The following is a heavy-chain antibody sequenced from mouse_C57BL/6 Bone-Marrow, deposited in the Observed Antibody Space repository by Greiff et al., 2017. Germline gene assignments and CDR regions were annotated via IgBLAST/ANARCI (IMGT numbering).Heavy chain of an antibody. D-gene: IGHD2-2*01. CDR1: GFSFNTYA. J-gene: IGHJ4*01. CDR3: VRDGLPYAMDY. CDR2: IRSKSNNYAT. V-gene: IGHV10-1*01. Sequence: EVQLVESGGGLVQPKGSLKLSCAASGFSFNTYAMNWVRQAPGKGLEWVARIRSKSNNYATDYADSVKDRFTISRDDSERMLYLQMNNLKTEDTAMYYCVRDGLPYAMDYWGQGTSVTVSS.